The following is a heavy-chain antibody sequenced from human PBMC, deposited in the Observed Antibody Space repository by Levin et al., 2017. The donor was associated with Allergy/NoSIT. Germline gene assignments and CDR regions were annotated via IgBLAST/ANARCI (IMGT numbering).Heavy chain of an antibody. D-gene: IGHD2/OR15-2a*01. J-gene: IGHJ4*02. CDR2: ISSSGSTI. CDR1: GFTFSDYY. CDR3: ARDLSDIYYFDY. V-gene: IGHV3-11*01. Sequence: GESLKISCAASGFTFSDYYMSWIRQAPGKGLEWVSYISSSGSTIHYADSVKGRVTISRDNAKNSLYLQMNSLRAEDTAVYYCARDLSDIYYFDYWGQGTLVTVSS.